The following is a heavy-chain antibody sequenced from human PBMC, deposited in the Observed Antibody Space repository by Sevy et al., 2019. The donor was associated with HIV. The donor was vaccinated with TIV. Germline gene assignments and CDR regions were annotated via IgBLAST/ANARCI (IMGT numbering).Heavy chain of an antibody. J-gene: IGHJ4*02. CDR3: ARGQQLVLLASTYYFDY. D-gene: IGHD6-13*01. Sequence: GGCLRLSCAASGFTFSSYSMNWVRQAPGKGLEWVSSISSSSSYIYYADSVKGRFTISRDNAKNSLYLQMNSLRAEDTAVYYCARGQQLVLLASTYYFDYWGQGTLVTVSS. CDR2: ISSSSSYI. CDR1: GFTFSSYS. V-gene: IGHV3-21*01.